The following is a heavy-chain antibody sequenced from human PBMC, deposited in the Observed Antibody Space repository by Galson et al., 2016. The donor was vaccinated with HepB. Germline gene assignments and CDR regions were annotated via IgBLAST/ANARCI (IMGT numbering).Heavy chain of an antibody. D-gene: IGHD2-8*01. CDR2: IYWDDDT. V-gene: IGHV2-5*02. J-gene: IGHJ4*02. CDR1: GFSLSTTRMG. CDR3: AQRGVLGYCTNGGQAEPCTGGFDM. Sequence: PALVKPTQTLTLTCTFSGFSLSTTRMGVGWIRQSPGKALEWLALIYWDDDTRYSPSLRNRLTITKAASRNQVVLTMTDMDPADSATYYCAQRGVLGYCTNGGQAEPCTGGFDMWGQGTLVTVSS.